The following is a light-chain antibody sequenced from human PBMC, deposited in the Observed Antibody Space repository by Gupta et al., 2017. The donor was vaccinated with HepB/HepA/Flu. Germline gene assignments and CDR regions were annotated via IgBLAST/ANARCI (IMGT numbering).Light chain of an antibody. CDR2: RNN. Sequence: QSVLTQPPSASVTPGQRVTISCSGSSPNIGSNYVYWYQQLPGTAPKLLIYRNNQRPSGVPDRFSGSKSGTSASLAISGLRSEDEADYYCAAWDDSLSGPVFGGGTKLTVL. CDR3: AAWDDSLSGPV. V-gene: IGLV1-47*01. CDR1: SPNIGSNY. J-gene: IGLJ2*01.